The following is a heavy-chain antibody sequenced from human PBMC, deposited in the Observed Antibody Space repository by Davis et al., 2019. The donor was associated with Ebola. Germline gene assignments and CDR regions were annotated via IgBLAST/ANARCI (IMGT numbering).Heavy chain of an antibody. Sequence: GESLKISCAASGFIFGSYEMIWVRQAPGKGLEWVSYISDRGLTKYYSDSVKGRFTISRDNAENSLYLEMNSLRAEDTVVYYCAREADSGGFRFDYWGRGILVTVSS. CDR1: GFIFGSYE. CDR2: ISDRGLTK. J-gene: IGHJ4*02. CDR3: AREADSGGFRFDY. D-gene: IGHD5-12*01. V-gene: IGHV3-48*03.